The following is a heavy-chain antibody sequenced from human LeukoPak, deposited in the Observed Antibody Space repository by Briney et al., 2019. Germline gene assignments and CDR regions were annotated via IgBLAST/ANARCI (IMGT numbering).Heavy chain of an antibody. J-gene: IGHJ4*02. CDR1: GGTFSSYA. CDR3: ARAIGYCSSTSCYTGDY. Sequence: SVKVSCKASGGTFSSYAISWVRQAPGQGLGWMGGIIPIFGTANYAQKFRGRVTITADESTSTAYMKLSSLRSEDTAVYYCARAIGYCSSTSCYTGDYWGQGTLVTVSS. V-gene: IGHV1-69*13. D-gene: IGHD2-2*02. CDR2: IIPIFGTA.